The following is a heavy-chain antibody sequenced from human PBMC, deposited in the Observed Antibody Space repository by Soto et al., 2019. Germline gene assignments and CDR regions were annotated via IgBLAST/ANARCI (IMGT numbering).Heavy chain of an antibody. V-gene: IGHV3-9*01. CDR2: ISSDGDTI. J-gene: IGHJ6*02. CDR1: GFTFHAYA. Sequence: EVQLIESGGGWVQPGTSLRVSCAASGFTFHAYAMHWVRQAPGKGLEWVSGISSDGDTIAYADSVQGRFTVFRDNAKNSLYLQMNSLRAEDTALYYCTKGGYDLIYYFGMDVWCQGTTVTVSS. CDR3: TKGGYDLIYYFGMDV. D-gene: IGHD5-12*01.